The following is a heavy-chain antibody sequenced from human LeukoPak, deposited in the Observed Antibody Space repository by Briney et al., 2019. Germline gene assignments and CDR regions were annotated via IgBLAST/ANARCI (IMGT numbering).Heavy chain of an antibody. D-gene: IGHD1-14*01. CDR1: GFTFTTYG. J-gene: IGHJ4*02. Sequence: PGGTLRLSCSASGFTFTTYGMNWVRQAPGKGLEWVSGIGGSGTRTYYADSVKGRFTISRDNSKNTLYLQMNSLRDEDTAVYYCARGRLFGRGRNPDSLYYLDYWGQGTLVTVSS. V-gene: IGHV3-23*01. CDR2: IGGSGTRT. CDR3: ARGRLFGRGRNPDSLYYLDY.